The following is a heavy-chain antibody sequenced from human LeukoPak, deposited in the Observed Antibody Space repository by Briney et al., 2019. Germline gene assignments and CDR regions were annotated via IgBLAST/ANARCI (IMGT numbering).Heavy chain of an antibody. Sequence: SETLSLTCTVSGGSISSGGYYWSWIRQHPGKGLEWIGYIYYSGSTYYNPSLKSRVTISVDTSKNQFSLKLSSVTAADTAVYYCAALWFGEFLFDYWGQGTLVTVSS. D-gene: IGHD3-10*01. CDR3: AALWFGEFLFDY. J-gene: IGHJ4*02. CDR2: IYYSGST. CDR1: GGSISSGGYY. V-gene: IGHV4-31*03.